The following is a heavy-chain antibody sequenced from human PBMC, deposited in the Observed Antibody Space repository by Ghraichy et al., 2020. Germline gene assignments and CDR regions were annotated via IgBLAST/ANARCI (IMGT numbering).Heavy chain of an antibody. J-gene: IGHJ6*02. CDR2: IYYSGST. CDR1: GGSISSGDYY. CDR3: ARDRGYFDWSHGMDV. Sequence: SETLSLTCTVSGGSISSGDYYWSWIRQPPGKGLEWIGYIYYSGSTYYNPSLKSRVTISVDTSKNQFSLKLSSVTAADTAVYYCARDRGYFDWSHGMDVWGQGTTVTVSS. D-gene: IGHD3-9*01. V-gene: IGHV4-30-4*01.